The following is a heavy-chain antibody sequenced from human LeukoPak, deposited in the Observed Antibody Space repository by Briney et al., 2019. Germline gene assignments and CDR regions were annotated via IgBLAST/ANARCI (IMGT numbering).Heavy chain of an antibody. J-gene: IGHJ5*02. V-gene: IGHV1-8*01. D-gene: IGHD3-10*01. Sequence: ASVKVSCKASGYTFTSYDINWVRQATGQGLEWMGWMNPNSGDTGYPQKFQGRVTMTRDASITTAYMELSSLRSEDTAVYYCARSGFGSGISFDLWGQGTLVTVSS. CDR2: MNPNSGDT. CDR3: ARSGFGSGISFDL. CDR1: GYTFTSYD.